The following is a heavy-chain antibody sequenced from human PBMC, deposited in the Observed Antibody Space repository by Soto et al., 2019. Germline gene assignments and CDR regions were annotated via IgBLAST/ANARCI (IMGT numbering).Heavy chain of an antibody. Sequence: QVQLVESGGGVVQPGTSLRLSCAASGFTFSSYAMHWVRQAPGKGLEWVSVISYDGSNKYYADSVKGRFTISRDNSKNTLYLQMNSLRADDTAVYYCARDSPVRGGLFDVWGQGTMVTVSS. CDR3: ARDSPVRGGLFDV. CDR1: GFTFSSYA. CDR2: ISYDGSNK. D-gene: IGHD3-10*01. V-gene: IGHV3-30-3*01. J-gene: IGHJ3*01.